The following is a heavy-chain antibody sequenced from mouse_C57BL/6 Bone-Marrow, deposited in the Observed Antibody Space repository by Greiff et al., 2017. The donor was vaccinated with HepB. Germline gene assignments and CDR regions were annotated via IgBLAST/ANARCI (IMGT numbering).Heavy chain of an antibody. CDR1: GYTFTSYW. V-gene: IGHV1-64*01. CDR2: IHPNSGSN. CDR3: ARDSNCFDY. J-gene: IGHJ2*01. D-gene: IGHD3-2*01. Sequence: QVQLKQPGAELVKPGASVKLSCKASGYTFTSYWMHWVKQRPGQGLEWIGMIHPNSGSNNNNEKFKSKATLTVDNSSSTAYMQLSSLTSEDSAVYYCARDSNCFDYWGQGTTLTVSS.